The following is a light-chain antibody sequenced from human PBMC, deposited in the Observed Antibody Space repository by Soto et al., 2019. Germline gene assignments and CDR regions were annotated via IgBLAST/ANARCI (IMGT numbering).Light chain of an antibody. J-gene: IGLJ1*01. CDR1: SSDIGAYNY. CDR3: FSFTTDWTHV. Sequence: QSALTQPASVSGSPGQSSTISCTGSSSDIGAYNYVSWFQQYPGKAPKLIISEVSNRPSGVSNRFSGSKSGTAASLTISGLQTEDEADYFCFSFTTDWTHVFGTGTKV. CDR2: EVS. V-gene: IGLV2-14*01.